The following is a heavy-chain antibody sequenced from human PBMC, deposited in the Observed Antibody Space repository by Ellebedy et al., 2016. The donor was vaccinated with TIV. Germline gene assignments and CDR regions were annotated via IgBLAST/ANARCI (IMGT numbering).Heavy chain of an antibody. D-gene: IGHD3-10*01. J-gene: IGHJ4*02. CDR1: GFTFSSYA. V-gene: IGHV3-23*01. CDR3: AKDIRHGSGSDTDY. Sequence: GESLKISCAASGFTFSSYAMSWVRQAPGKGLEWVSAISGSGGSTYYADSVKGRFTISRDNSKNTLYLQMNSLRAEDTAVYYCAKDIRHGSGSDTDYWGQGTLVTVSS. CDR2: ISGSGGST.